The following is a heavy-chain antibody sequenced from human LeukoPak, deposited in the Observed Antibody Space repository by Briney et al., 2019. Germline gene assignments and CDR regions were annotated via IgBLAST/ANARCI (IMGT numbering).Heavy chain of an antibody. D-gene: IGHD3-22*01. Sequence: SVKVSCKASGGTFSSYTISWVRQAPGQGLEWMGRIIPIPGIANYAQKFQGRVTITADKSTSTAYMELSSLRSEDTAVYYCARLTYYYDSSGYYSNWGQGTLVTVSS. CDR3: ARLTYYYDSSGYYSN. V-gene: IGHV1-69*02. CDR2: IIPIPGIA. CDR1: GGTFSSYT. J-gene: IGHJ4*02.